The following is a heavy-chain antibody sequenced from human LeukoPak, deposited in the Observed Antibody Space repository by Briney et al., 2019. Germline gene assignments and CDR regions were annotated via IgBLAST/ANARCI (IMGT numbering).Heavy chain of an antibody. CDR1: GLTFSSYS. Sequence: GGSLRLSCAASGLTFSSYSMNWVRQAPGKGLEWGSYISSSSSTIYYADSVKGRVSISRDNTKTSLDLQMNSLRAEDTAVYYCARGGEVVVAPAFPFDYWGQGTLVTVSS. V-gene: IGHV3-48*01. J-gene: IGHJ4*02. CDR2: ISSSSSTI. D-gene: IGHD3-22*01. CDR3: ARGGEVVVAPAFPFDY.